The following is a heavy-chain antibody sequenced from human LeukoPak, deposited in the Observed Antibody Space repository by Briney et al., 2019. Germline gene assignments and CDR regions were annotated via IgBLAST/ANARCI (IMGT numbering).Heavy chain of an antibody. D-gene: IGHD4-23*01. V-gene: IGHV1-46*01. Sequence: GASVKVSCKASGYTFTSYYMHWVRQAPGQGLEWMGIINPSGGSTSYAQKFQGRVTMTRDTSTSTVYMELSSLRSEDTAVYYCARAPGNGGNSGWLDAFDIWGQGTMVTVSS. CDR3: ARAPGNGGNSGWLDAFDI. CDR2: INPSGGST. J-gene: IGHJ3*02. CDR1: GYTFTSYY.